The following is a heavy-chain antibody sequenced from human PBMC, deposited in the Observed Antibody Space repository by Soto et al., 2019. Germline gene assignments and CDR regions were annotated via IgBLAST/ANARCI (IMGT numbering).Heavy chain of an antibody. J-gene: IGHJ4*02. CDR3: ARSLLMLYSSTSYFDY. D-gene: IGHD6-13*01. CDR2: INHSGST. CDR1: VGSFSGYY. Sequence: SETLSLTCAVYVGSFSGYYWSWIRQPPGKGLEWIGEINHSGSTNYNPSLKSRVTISVDTSKNQFSLKLSSVTAADTAVYYCARSLLMLYSSTSYFDYWGQGTLVTVSS. V-gene: IGHV4-34*01.